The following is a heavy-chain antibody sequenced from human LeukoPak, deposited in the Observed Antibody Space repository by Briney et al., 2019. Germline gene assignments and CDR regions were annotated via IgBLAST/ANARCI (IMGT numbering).Heavy chain of an antibody. CDR3: ARDGQHSGYDPSAPTWYYFDY. V-gene: IGHV4-31*03. J-gene: IGHJ4*02. CDR2: IYYSGST. CDR1: GGSISSGGYY. D-gene: IGHD5-12*01. Sequence: SQTLSLTCTVSGGSISSGGYYWSWIRQHPGKGLEWIGYIYYSGSTYYNPSLKSRVTISVDRSKNQFSLKLSSVTAADTAVYYCARDGQHSGYDPSAPTWYYFDYWGQGTLVTVSS.